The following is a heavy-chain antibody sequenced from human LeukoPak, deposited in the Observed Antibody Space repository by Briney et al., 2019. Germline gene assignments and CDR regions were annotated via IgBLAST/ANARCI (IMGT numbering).Heavy chain of an antibody. CDR2: TYYRSKWYN. D-gene: IGHD6-19*01. Sequence: SQTLSLTCAISGDSVSSNSAAWHWIRQSPSRGLEWLGRTYYRSKWYNDYAVSVKSRITINPDTSKNQFSLQLNSVTPEDTAVYYCARSIAVAGTTLNYYYYGMDVWGQGTTVTVSS. J-gene: IGHJ6*02. CDR1: GDSVSSNSAA. CDR3: ARSIAVAGTTLNYYYYGMDV. V-gene: IGHV6-1*01.